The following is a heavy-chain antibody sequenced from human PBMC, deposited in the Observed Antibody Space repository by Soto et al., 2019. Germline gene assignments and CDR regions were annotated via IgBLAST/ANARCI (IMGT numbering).Heavy chain of an antibody. D-gene: IGHD3-10*01. Sequence: ETLSLTCAVSGGSISSSSYYWGWIRQPPGKGLEWIGSIFYSGSTYYNPSLKSRVTISVDTSKNQFSLKMSSVTAADTAVYYCARHEERALWFGELFSWGQGTLVPVSS. CDR1: GGSISSSSYY. V-gene: IGHV4-39*01. J-gene: IGHJ4*02. CDR3: ARHEERALWFGELFS. CDR2: IFYSGST.